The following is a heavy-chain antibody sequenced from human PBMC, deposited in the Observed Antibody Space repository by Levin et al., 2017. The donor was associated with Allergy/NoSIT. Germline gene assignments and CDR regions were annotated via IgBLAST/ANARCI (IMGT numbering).Heavy chain of an antibody. CDR2: IKSKTDGGTT. D-gene: IGHD3-22*01. CDR3: TTYYYDSSGYSF. V-gene: IGHV3-15*01. CDR1: GFTFSNAW. Sequence: LSLTCAASGFTFSNAWMSWVRQAPGKGLEWVGRIKSKTDGGTTDYAAPVKGRFTISRDDSKNTLYLQMNSLKTEDTAVYYCTTYYYDSSGYSFWGQGTLVTVSS. J-gene: IGHJ4*02.